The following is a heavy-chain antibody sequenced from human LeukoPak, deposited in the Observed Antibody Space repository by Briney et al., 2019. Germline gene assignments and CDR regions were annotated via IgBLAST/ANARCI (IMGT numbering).Heavy chain of an antibody. V-gene: IGHV3-74*01. CDR3: TRDPPEWELPEDY. CDR1: GFTFSSYA. J-gene: IGHJ4*02. CDR2: MNTDGRST. D-gene: IGHD1-26*01. Sequence: GGSLRLSCAASGFTFSSYAMSSVRQAPGKGLEWVSRMNTDGRSTSYSDSMKGRFTISRDNAKNTLYLQMNSLRAEDTAVYYCTRDPPEWELPEDYWGQGTLVTVSS.